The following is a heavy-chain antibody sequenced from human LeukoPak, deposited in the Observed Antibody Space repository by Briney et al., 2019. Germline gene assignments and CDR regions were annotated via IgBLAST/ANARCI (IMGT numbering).Heavy chain of an antibody. Sequence: AGGSLRLSCAASGFTFDDYAMHWVRQAPGKGLEWVSGISWNSGSMDYADSVKGRFTISRDNAKNSLYLQMNSLRAEDTAVYYCARGRRSGDYWGQGTLVTVSS. V-gene: IGHV3-9*01. CDR3: ARGRRSGDY. CDR1: GFTFDDYA. CDR2: ISWNSGSM. D-gene: IGHD1-26*01. J-gene: IGHJ4*02.